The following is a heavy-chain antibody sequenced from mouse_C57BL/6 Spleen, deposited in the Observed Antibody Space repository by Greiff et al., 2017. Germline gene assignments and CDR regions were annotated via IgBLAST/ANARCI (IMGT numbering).Heavy chain of an antibody. CDR2: ISDGGSYT. Sequence: EVQLVESGGGLVKPGGSLKLSCAASGFTFSSYAMSWVRQTPEKRLEWVATISDGGSYTYYPDNVKGRFTISRDNAKNNLYLQMSHLKSEDTAMYYCARGGLYAMDYWGQGTSVTVSA. V-gene: IGHV5-4*01. J-gene: IGHJ4*01. CDR1: GFTFSSYA. CDR3: ARGGLYAMDY.